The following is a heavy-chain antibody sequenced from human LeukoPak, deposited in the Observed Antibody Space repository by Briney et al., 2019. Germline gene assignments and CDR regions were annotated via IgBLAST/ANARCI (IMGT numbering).Heavy chain of an antibody. CDR1: GGSFSGYY. CDR2: INHSGST. V-gene: IGHV4-34*01. CDR3: ARLKALWFGDLWRELDY. D-gene: IGHD3-10*01. J-gene: IGHJ4*02. Sequence: SETLSLTCAVYGGSFSGYYWSWIRQPPGKGLEWIGEINHSGSTNYNPSLKSRVTISVDASKNQLSLKLSSVTAADTAVYYCARLKALWFGDLWRELDYWGQGTLVTVSS.